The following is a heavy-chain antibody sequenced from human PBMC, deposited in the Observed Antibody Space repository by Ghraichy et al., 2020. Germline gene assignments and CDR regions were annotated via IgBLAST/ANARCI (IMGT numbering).Heavy chain of an antibody. CDR1: GFTFSNYG. CDR2: IWSGGSYK. J-gene: IGHJ4*02. V-gene: IGHV3-33*01. D-gene: IGHD1-1*01. CDR3: TRDNGVGGWNDPLYYFDY. Sequence: SCAASGFTFSNYGMHWVRQAPGKGLEWVAVIWSGGSYKYYADSVKGRFTISRDNSKNTLYLQMNSLRAEDTAVYYCTRDNGVGGWNDPLYYFDYWGQGTLVTVSS.